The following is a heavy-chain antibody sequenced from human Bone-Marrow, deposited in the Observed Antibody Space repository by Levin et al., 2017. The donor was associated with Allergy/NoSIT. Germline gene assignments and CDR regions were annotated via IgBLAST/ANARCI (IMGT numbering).Heavy chain of an antibody. Sequence: GESLKISCAGSGISFSGHAMSWVRQAPGEGLERVSGIDGNGDTYYADSVKGRFTISRDNSKNTVFLQMNSLRVEDTAVYYCQTWRLNSFAFWGQGTRVTVSS. J-gene: IGHJ4*02. CDR2: IDGNGDT. CDR3: QTWRLNSFAF. D-gene: IGHD2-21*02. CDR1: GISFSGHA. V-gene: IGHV3-23*01.